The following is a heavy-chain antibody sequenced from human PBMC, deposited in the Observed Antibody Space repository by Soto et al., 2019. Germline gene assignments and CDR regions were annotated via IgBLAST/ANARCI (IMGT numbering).Heavy chain of an antibody. CDR3: ARHGYSYGGGYFEY. CDR2: IYSGGSA. CDR1: WFTVSSNY. V-gene: IGHV3-66*04. Sequence: GSLRLSCAASWFTVSSNYMSWVRQAPGKGLEWVSVIYSGGSAYYADSVKGRFTISRDNSKNTLYLQMNSLRAEDTAVYYCARHGYSYGGGYFEYWGQGTLVTVSS. D-gene: IGHD5-18*01. J-gene: IGHJ4*02.